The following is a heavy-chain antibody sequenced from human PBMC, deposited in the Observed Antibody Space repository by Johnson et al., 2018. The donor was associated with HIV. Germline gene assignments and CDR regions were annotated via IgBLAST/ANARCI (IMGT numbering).Heavy chain of an antibody. CDR1: GFTFSTFT. J-gene: IGHJ3*02. CDR3: ASEIGSSWYSRAFDI. Sequence: VQLVESGGGLVQPGGSLRLSCAASGFTFSTFTMNWVRQTPGKGLEWVSSISGSGGSTYYAASMKGRSTISRDNSKNTLYLQMNSLGAEDTGLYFFASEIGSSWYSRAFDIWGQVTMVTVSS. V-gene: IGHV3-23*04. D-gene: IGHD6-13*01. CDR2: ISGSGGST.